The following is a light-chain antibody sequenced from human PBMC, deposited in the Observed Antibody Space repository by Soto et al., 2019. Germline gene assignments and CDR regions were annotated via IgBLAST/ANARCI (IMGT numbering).Light chain of an antibody. J-gene: IGLJ1*01. CDR1: SSDVGGHNY. Sequence: QSVLTQPASVSGSPGQSITISCTGTSSDVGGHNYVSWYQQHPGKAPKLMIYEVSNRPSGVYNRFSGSKSGTTASLTISGLQAEDEADYSCRSHTRTSTYVFADGTKVTVL. CDR2: EVS. V-gene: IGLV2-14*01. CDR3: RSHTRTSTYV.